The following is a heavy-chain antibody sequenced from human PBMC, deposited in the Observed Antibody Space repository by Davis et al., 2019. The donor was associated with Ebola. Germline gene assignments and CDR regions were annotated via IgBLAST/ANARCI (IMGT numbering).Heavy chain of an antibody. J-gene: IGHJ3*02. CDR1: GGSISSYY. D-gene: IGHD3-16*01. Sequence: SETLSLTCTVSGGSISSYYWSWIRQPPGKGLEWIGYIYYSGSTYYNPSLKSRVIISRDTSKNQFSLKLSSVTAADTAVYYCAREAGGGAFDIWGQGTMITVSS. CDR2: IYYSGST. CDR3: AREAGGGAFDI. V-gene: IGHV4-59*12.